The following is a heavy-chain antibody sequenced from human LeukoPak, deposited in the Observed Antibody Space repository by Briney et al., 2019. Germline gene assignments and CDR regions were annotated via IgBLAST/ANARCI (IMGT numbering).Heavy chain of an antibody. CDR3: ARERMGWAAAGSYYYYYMDV. D-gene: IGHD6-13*01. CDR1: GYTFTSYA. Sequence: ASVKVSCKASGYTFTSYAISWVRQAPGQGLEWMGWISAYNGNTNYAQKLQGRVTMTTDTSTSTAYMELRSLRSDDTAVYYCARERMGWAAAGSYYYYYMDVWGKGTTVTVSS. CDR2: ISAYNGNT. V-gene: IGHV1-18*01. J-gene: IGHJ6*03.